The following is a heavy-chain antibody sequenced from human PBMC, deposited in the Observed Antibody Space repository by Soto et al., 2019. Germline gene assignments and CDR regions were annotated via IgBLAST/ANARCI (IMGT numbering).Heavy chain of an antibody. CDR3: ARSLGSTDWGVSYYMDV. Sequence: GGSLRLSCAASGFTFSSYSMNWVRQAPGKGLEWVSYISSSSSTIYYADSVKGRFTISRDNAKNSLYLQMNSLRAEDTAVYYCARSLGSTDWGVSYYMDVWGKGTPVTVSS. V-gene: IGHV3-48*04. CDR2: ISSSSSTI. CDR1: GFTFSSYS. D-gene: IGHD7-27*01. J-gene: IGHJ6*03.